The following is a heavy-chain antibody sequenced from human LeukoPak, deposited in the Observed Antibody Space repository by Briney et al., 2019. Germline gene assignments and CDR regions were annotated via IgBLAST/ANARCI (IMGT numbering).Heavy chain of an antibody. CDR2: ISAYNGNT. CDR3: ARLWSLHDAFDI. Sequence: ASVKVSCKASGYTFTSYGISWVRQAPGQGLEWMGWISAYNGNTNYAQKLQGRVTMTTDTSTSTAYMELRSPRSDDTAVYYCARLWSLHDAFDIWGQGTMVTVSS. J-gene: IGHJ3*02. CDR1: GYTFTSYG. D-gene: IGHD3-10*01. V-gene: IGHV1-18*01.